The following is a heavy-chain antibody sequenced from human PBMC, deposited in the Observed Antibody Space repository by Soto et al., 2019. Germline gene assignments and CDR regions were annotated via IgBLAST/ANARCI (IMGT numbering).Heavy chain of an antibody. V-gene: IGHV1-18*01. CDR2: ISAYNGNT. D-gene: IGHD3-3*01. J-gene: IGHJ6*03. CDR3: ARATDGKYYDFWSGYYEDGSGGVYMDV. Sequence: QVQLVQSGAEVKKPGASVKVSCKASGYTFTSYGISWVRQAPGQGLEWMGWISAYNGNTNYAQKLQGRVNMTTDTSTRTDYMEVRSLRSDDTAVYYCARATDGKYYDFWSGYYEDGSGGVYMDVWGKGTTVTVSS. CDR1: GYTFTSYG.